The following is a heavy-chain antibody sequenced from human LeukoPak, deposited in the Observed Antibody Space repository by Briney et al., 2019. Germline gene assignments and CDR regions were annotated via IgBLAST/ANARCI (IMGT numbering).Heavy chain of an antibody. CDR3: ARRGIVGATTYYYYYGMDV. CDR1: GGSISSYY. J-gene: IGHJ6*02. V-gene: IGHV4-59*08. CDR2: IYYSGST. Sequence: SETLSLTCTVSGGSISSYYWSWIRQPPGKGLEWIGYIYYSGSTNYNPSLKSRVTISVDTSKYQFSLKLSSVTAADTAVYYCARRGIVGATTYYYYYGMDVWGQGTTVTVSS. D-gene: IGHD1-26*01.